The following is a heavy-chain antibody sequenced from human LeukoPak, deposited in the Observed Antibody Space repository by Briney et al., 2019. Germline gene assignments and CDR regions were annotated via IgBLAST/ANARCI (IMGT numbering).Heavy chain of an antibody. Sequence: GGSLRLSCAASGFSFSIYWMTWVRQAPGKGLEWVGNIKEDGGEKYYVDSVKGRFTMSRDNAKNSLYLQMNSLRAEDTAVYYCAGRGVDGTSDYWGQGTLVTVSS. D-gene: IGHD1-1*01. J-gene: IGHJ4*02. CDR1: GFSFSIYW. CDR2: IKEDGGEK. V-gene: IGHV3-7*01. CDR3: AGRGVDGTSDY.